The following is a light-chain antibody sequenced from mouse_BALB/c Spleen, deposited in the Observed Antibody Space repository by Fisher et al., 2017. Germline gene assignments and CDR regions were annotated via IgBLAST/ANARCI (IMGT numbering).Light chain of an antibody. J-gene: IGKJ5*01. CDR1: SSVSY. CDR3: QQRSSYPLT. CDR2: STS. V-gene: IGKV4-55*01. Sequence: IVLTQTPAIMSASPGEKVTMTCSASSSVSYMYWYQQKPGSSPKPWIYSTSNLASGVPARFSGSGSGTSYSLTISRMEAEDAATYYCQQRSSYPLTFGAGTKLELK.